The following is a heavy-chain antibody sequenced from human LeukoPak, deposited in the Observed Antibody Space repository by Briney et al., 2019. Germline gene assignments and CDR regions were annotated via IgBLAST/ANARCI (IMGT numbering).Heavy chain of an antibody. CDR2: IKQDGSEK. D-gene: IGHD3-22*01. V-gene: IGHV3-7*01. CDR1: GFTVSSNY. CDR3: ARRAGDYYDSSGYYFFDY. J-gene: IGHJ4*02. Sequence: GGSLRLSCAASGFTVSSNYMSWVRQAPGKGLEWVANIKQDGSEKYYVDSVKGRFTISRDNAKNSLYLQMNSLRAEDTAVYYCARRAGDYYDSSGYYFFDYWGQGTLVTVSS.